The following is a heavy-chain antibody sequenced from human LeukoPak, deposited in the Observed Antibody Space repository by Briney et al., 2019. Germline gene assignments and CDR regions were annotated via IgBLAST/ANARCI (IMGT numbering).Heavy chain of an antibody. V-gene: IGHV1-69*06. J-gene: IGHJ5*02. CDR1: GDTFSSYA. CDR2: ITPIFGTA. D-gene: IGHD6-19*01. CDR3: ARAPGVAVAGTWWFDP. Sequence: GASVKLSCKASGDTFSSYAISWVRQAPGQGLEWVGGITPIFGTANYAQKFQGRVTIPADKSTSTAYMELSSLRSEDTAVYYCARAPGVAVAGTWWFDPWGQGTLVTVSS.